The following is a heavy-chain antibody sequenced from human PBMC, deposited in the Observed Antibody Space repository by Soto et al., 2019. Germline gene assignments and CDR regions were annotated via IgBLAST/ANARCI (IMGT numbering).Heavy chain of an antibody. CDR1: GGSITSWSYY. D-gene: IGHD4-17*01. CDR2: ISSTGTT. Sequence: QLQLQESGPGLVRPSETLSLTCSVSGGSITSWSYYWGWIRQPPGKGLEWIGSISSTGTTYYNPSLKSRVTISVATSKTQFSLKLSSVTATDTAVYFCARTQGDYFIDKWGQGTLVTVSS. CDR3: ARTQGDYFIDK. V-gene: IGHV4-39*01. J-gene: IGHJ4*02.